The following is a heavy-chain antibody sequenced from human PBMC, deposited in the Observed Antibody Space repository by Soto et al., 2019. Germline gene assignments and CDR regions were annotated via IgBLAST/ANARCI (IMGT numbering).Heavy chain of an antibody. D-gene: IGHD2-2*02. CDR3: ARDEGYCSSTSCYSSYYYMDV. J-gene: IGHJ6*03. CDR1: GFTFSSYS. Sequence: GGSLRLSCAASGFTFSSYSMNWVRQAPGKGLEWVSYISSSSSTIYYADSVKGRFTISRDNAKNSLYLQMNSLRAEDTAVYYCARDEGYCSSTSCYSSYYYMDVWGKGTTVTVSS. V-gene: IGHV3-48*01. CDR2: ISSSSSTI.